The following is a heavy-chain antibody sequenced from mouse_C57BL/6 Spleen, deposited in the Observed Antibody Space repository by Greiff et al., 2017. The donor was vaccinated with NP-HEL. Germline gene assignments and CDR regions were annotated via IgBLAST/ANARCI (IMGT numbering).Heavy chain of an antibody. D-gene: IGHD2-4*01. CDR3: ARHDYDEGGFDY. Sequence: VQLQQPGAELVKPGASVKLSCKASGYTFTSYWMQWVKQRPGQGLEWIGEIDPSDSYTNYNQKFKGKATLTVDTSSSTAYMQLSSLTSEDSAVYYCARHDYDEGGFDYGGQGTTLTVSS. V-gene: IGHV1-50*01. CDR2: IDPSDSYT. CDR1: GYTFTSYW. J-gene: IGHJ2*01.